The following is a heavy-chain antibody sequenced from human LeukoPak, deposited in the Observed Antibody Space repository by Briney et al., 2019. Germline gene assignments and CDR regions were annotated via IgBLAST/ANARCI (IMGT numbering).Heavy chain of an antibody. J-gene: IGHJ5*02. D-gene: IGHD6-13*01. Sequence: SETLSLTCAFSGGSISSGGYSWSWIRQPPGKGLEWIWYIYHSGSTYYNPSLKSRVTISVDRSKNQFSLKLSSVTAADTAVYYCARRMAAAGSNWFDPWGQGTLVTVSS. CDR2: IYHSGST. CDR3: ARRMAAAGSNWFDP. CDR1: GGSISSGGYS. V-gene: IGHV4-30-2*01.